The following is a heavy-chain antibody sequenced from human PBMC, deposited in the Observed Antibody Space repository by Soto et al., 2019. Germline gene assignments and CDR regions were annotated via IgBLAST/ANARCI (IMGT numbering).Heavy chain of an antibody. D-gene: IGHD6-13*01. CDR3: AGGGQHRKACYNSEMEV. V-gene: IGHV1-69*01. CDR1: GGTFSSYS. J-gene: IGHJ6*01. CDR2: SIPIFRTA. Sequence: QVQLVQSGAEVKKPGSSVKVSCKASGGTFSSYSISWVRQAPGQGLEWMGGSIPIFRTANYAQKFQGRVTITADESTSTVYMELSSLSSEDTAVYYCAGGGQHRKACYNSEMEVWGQGTTVTVSS.